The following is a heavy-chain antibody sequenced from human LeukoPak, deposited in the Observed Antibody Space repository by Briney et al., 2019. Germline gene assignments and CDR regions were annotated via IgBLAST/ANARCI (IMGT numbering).Heavy chain of an antibody. CDR1: GGSFSGYY. J-gene: IGHJ2*01. CDR2: INHSGST. Sequence: SETLSLTCAVYGGSFSGYYWSWIRQPPGKGLEWIGEINHSGSTNCNPSLKSRVTISVDTSKNQFSLKLSSVTAADTAVYHCARGEEQWLEWYFDLWGRGTLVTVSS. CDR3: ARGEEQWLEWYFDL. V-gene: IGHV4-34*01. D-gene: IGHD6-19*01.